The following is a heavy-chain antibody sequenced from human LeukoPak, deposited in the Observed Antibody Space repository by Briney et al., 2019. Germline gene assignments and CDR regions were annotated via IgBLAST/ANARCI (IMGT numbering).Heavy chain of an antibody. CDR2: IYYSGSS. V-gene: IGHV4-39*01. D-gene: IGHD6-19*01. CDR1: XGPISSTNYY. J-gene: IGHJ4*02. Sequence: PSEXLSLXXXXXXGPISSTNYYWGWIRQPPGKRPEWIGNIYYSGSSYYNPSLQSRGTISVDSSKNQFSLRLSSVTAADTAVYYCARILILSSGWTPFDYWGQGALVTVSS. CDR3: ARILILSSGWTPFDY.